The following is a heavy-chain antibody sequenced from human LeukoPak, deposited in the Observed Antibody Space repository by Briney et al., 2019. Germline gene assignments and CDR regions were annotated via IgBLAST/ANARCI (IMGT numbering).Heavy chain of an antibody. CDR3: ALGYCSGGSCYRPRYYFDY. Sequence: ASVKVSCKASGGTFSSYAISWVRQAPGQGLEWMGGIIPIFGTANYAQKFQGRVTITADESTSTACMELSSLRSEDTAVYYCALGYCSGGSCYRPRYYFDYWGQGTLVTVSS. V-gene: IGHV1-69*13. J-gene: IGHJ4*02. CDR1: GGTFSSYA. D-gene: IGHD2-15*01. CDR2: IIPIFGTA.